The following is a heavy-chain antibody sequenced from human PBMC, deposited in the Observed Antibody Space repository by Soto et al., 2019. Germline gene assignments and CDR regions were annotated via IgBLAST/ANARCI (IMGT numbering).Heavy chain of an antibody. CDR1: GLTFSTSW. CDR2: IESDGRGT. V-gene: IGHV3-74*01. D-gene: IGHD2-8*01. CDR3: ARDSMKGRFDP. Sequence: EVQLVESGGGLVQPGWSLRLSCAASGLTFSTSWMHWVRQAPGKGLVWVSRIESDGRGTTYADSVKGRFTISRDNAKNTLYLQMNNLRAEDTAVYYCARDSMKGRFDPWGQGTLVTVSS. J-gene: IGHJ5*02.